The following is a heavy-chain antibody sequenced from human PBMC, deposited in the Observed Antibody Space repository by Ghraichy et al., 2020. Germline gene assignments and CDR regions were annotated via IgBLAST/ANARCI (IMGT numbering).Heavy chain of an antibody. D-gene: IGHD2-2*01. Sequence: ASVKVSCKASGYTFTSYGISWVRQAPGQGLEWMGWISAYNGNTNYAQKLQGRVTMTTDTSTSTAYMELRSLRSDDTAVYYCARDNGRRVVPGSEGFDPWGQGTLVTVSS. V-gene: IGHV1-18*04. CDR2: ISAYNGNT. CDR1: GYTFTSYG. J-gene: IGHJ5*02. CDR3: ARDNGRRVVPGSEGFDP.